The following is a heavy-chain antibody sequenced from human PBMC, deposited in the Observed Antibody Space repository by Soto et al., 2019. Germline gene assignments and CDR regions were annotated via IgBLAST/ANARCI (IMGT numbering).Heavy chain of an antibody. CDR3: ARVPIYYDSSGYYPYGTFDI. Sequence: PSDTLSLTCAVSGGSVNTAGYSWSWIRQPPGKGLEWIGYIYHSGSTYYNPSLKSRVTISLDRSNNHFSLKLSSVTAADTAVYHCARVPIYYDSSGYYPYGTFDISGQAPMGTAS. CDR2: IYHSGST. CDR1: GGSVNTAGYS. D-gene: IGHD3-22*01. V-gene: IGHV4-30-2*01. J-gene: IGHJ3*02.